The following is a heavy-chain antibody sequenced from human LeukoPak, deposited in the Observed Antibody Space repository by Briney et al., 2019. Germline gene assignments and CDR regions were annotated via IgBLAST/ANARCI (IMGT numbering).Heavy chain of an antibody. V-gene: IGHV3-7*01. D-gene: IGHD3-22*01. J-gene: IGHJ6*03. CDR1: GFTFSSYW. Sequence: GGSLRLSCAASGFTFSSYWMSWVRQAPGKGLEWVANIKQDGSEKYYVVSVKGRFTISRDNAKNSLYLQMNSLRAEDTAVYYCARVQRDYDSSGYYRHYYYYMDVWGKGTTVTVSS. CDR3: ARVQRDYDSSGYYRHYYYYMDV. CDR2: IKQDGSEK.